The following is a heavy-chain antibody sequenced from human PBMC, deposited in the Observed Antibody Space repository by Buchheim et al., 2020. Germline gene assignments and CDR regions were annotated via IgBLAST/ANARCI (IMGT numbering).Heavy chain of an antibody. V-gene: IGHV3-11*01. CDR1: GFTFSDYY. CDR2: ISTSGSTI. Sequence: QVQLVESGGGLVKPGGSLRLSCAASGFTFSDYYMSWIRQAPGKGLEWLSYISTSGSTIYYADSVKGRFTISRDNAKSSLYLQMNNLRAEDTAVFYCARAPDGYCSGGYCYSGYYFDYWGQGTL. D-gene: IGHD2-15*01. CDR3: ARAPDGYCSGGYCYSGYYFDY. J-gene: IGHJ4*02.